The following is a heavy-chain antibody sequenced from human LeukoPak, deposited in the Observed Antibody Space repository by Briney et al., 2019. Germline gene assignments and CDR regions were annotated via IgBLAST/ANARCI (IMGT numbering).Heavy chain of an antibody. CDR2: INSGGSTI. J-gene: IGHJ4*02. CDR3: ARGGGGYISHNPLGY. CDR1: GFTFSSYS. V-gene: IGHV3-48*04. D-gene: IGHD3-16*01. Sequence: GGSLRLSCAASGFTFSSYSMNWVRQAPGKGLEWISYINSGGSTIYYADSVKGRFTISRDNAKNTLYLQMNSLRAEDTAVYYCARGGGGYISHNPLGYWGQGTLVTVSS.